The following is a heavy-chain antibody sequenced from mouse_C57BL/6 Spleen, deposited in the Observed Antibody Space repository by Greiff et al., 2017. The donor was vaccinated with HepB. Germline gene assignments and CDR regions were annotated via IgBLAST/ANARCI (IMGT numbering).Heavy chain of an antibody. D-gene: IGHD1-1*01. Sequence: VKLQQSGAELVKPGASVKLSCKASGYTFTSYWMHWVKQRPGQGLEWIGMIHPNSGSTNYNEKFKSKATLTVDKSSSTAYMQLSSLTSEDSAVYYCARTYYGSAWFAYWGQGTLVTVSA. CDR3: ARTYYGSAWFAY. CDR1: GYTFTSYW. V-gene: IGHV1-64*01. J-gene: IGHJ3*01. CDR2: IHPNSGST.